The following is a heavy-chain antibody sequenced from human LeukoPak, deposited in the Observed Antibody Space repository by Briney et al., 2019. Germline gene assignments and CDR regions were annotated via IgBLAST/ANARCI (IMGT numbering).Heavy chain of an antibody. CDR2: TYYSGST. CDR3: ARGYGGIFDY. V-gene: IGHV4-59*01. J-gene: IGHJ4*02. Sequence: PSETLSLTCTVSGGSISSYYWSWIRQPPGKGLEWIGYTYYSGSTNYNPSLKSRVTISVDTSKNQFSLKLSSVTAADTAVYYCARGYGGIFDYWGQGTLVTVSS. D-gene: IGHD4-23*01. CDR1: GGSISSYY.